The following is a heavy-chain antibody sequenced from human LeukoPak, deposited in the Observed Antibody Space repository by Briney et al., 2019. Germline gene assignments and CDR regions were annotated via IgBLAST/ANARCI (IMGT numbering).Heavy chain of an antibody. CDR1: GGSISSGGYY. Sequence: SETLSLTCTVSGGSISSGGYYWSWIRQHPGKGLEWIGYIYYSGSTYYNPSLKSRVTISVDTSKNQFSLKLSSVTAADTAVYYCARGADFIRSGYYYGMDVWGQGTTVTVSS. CDR3: ARGADFIRSGYYYGMDV. V-gene: IGHV4-31*03. J-gene: IGHJ6*02. CDR2: IYYSGST. D-gene: IGHD4-17*01.